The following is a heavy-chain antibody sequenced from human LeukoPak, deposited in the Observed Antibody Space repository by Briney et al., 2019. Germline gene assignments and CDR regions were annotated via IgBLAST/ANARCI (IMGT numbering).Heavy chain of an antibody. CDR1: GGSMSSYY. V-gene: IGHV4-59*01. Sequence: SETLSLTCTVSGGSMSSYYWSWIRQPPGKGLEWIGYIYYSGHTNYNPSLKSRVTISVDTSKNQFSLKMRSVTAADTAVYYCARDRRDTTMVWDYWGQGTLVTGSS. CDR3: ARDRRDTTMVWDY. J-gene: IGHJ4*02. CDR2: IYYSGHT. D-gene: IGHD5-18*01.